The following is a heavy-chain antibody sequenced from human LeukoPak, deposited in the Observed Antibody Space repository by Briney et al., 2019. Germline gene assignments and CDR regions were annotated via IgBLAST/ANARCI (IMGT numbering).Heavy chain of an antibody. CDR2: ISAYNGNT. Sequence: ASVKVSCKVSSYTFTSYGISWVRQAPGQGLEWMEWISAYNGNTNYAQKLQGRVTMTTDTSTSTAYMELRSLRSDDTAVYYCARDIDPMVRGVTFDYWGQGTLVTVSS. CDR1: SYTFTSYG. D-gene: IGHD3-10*01. CDR3: ARDIDPMVRGVTFDY. V-gene: IGHV1-18*01. J-gene: IGHJ4*02.